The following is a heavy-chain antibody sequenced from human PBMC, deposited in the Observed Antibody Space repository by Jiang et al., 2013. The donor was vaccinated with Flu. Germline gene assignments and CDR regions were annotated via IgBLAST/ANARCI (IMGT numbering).Heavy chain of an antibody. J-gene: IGHJ4*02. V-gene: IGHV4-39*01. CDR1: GGSIASRSYY. CDR3: ARHWGSGFLEPLNY. CDR2: ADYIGTT. D-gene: IGHD3-3*01. Sequence: LLKPSETLSLTCTVSGGSIASRSYYWGWIRQAPRKGLEWIGSADYIGTTYYNPSLKNRITISVDTSRDRFSLRLSSVTAADTAVYYCARHWGSGFLEPLNYWGQGTLVTVSS.